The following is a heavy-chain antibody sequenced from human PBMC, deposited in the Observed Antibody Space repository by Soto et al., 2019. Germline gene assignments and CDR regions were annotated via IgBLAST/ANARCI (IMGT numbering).Heavy chain of an antibody. J-gene: IGHJ6*02. CDR3: ARGPLLWGDV. Sequence: QVQLVQSGAEVKKPGASVKVSCKASGYTFTSYALHWVRQAPGQRLEWMGWINAGNGNTKYSQKFQGRVIITRDTSASTAYMELSSLRSEDTAVYYCARGPLLWGDVWGQGTTVTVSS. CDR1: GYTFTSYA. D-gene: IGHD3-10*01. CDR2: INAGNGNT. V-gene: IGHV1-3*01.